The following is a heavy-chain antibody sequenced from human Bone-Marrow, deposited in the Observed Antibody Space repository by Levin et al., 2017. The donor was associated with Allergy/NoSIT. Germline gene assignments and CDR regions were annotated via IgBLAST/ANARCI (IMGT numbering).Heavy chain of an antibody. J-gene: IGHJ4*02. CDR2: IYYSGST. D-gene: IGHD3-16*02. Sequence: SETLSLTCTVSDDSISGYYWTWIRQPPGNGLEWIGHIYYSGSTSYNPSLKSRVTISVGSSKNQFSLNLNSVTAADTAVYYCARGLVETSRYTHGYWGQGTLVTVSS. CDR1: DDSISGYY. V-gene: IGHV4-59*01. CDR3: ARGLVETSRYTHGY.